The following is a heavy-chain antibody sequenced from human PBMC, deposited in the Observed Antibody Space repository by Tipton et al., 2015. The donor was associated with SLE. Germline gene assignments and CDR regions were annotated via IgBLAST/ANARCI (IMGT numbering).Heavy chain of an antibody. D-gene: IGHD1-26*01. Sequence: LRLSCSVSGASMNSGSYSWHWIRQPAGKALQWLGHIDFSGNTYYNPSLRSRVSISVDVSRNQFSLTLNSVTAADTATCSCARETGTYYSTWFDSWGQGTLVAVSS. CDR3: ARETGTYYSTWFDS. CDR1: GASMNSGSYS. V-gene: IGHV4-61*09. CDR2: IDFSGNT. J-gene: IGHJ5*01.